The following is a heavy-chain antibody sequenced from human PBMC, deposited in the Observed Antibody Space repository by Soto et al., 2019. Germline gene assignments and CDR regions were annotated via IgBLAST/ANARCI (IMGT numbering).Heavy chain of an antibody. Sequence: GGSLRLSCAASGFTFSSYWMHWVRQAPGKGLVWVSRINSDGSSTSYADSVKGRFTISRDNAKNTLYLQMNSLRAEDTAVYYCSVRNYYYYGMDVWGQGTTVTVSS. D-gene: IGHD3-10*01. J-gene: IGHJ6*02. V-gene: IGHV3-74*01. CDR1: GFTFSSYW. CDR3: SVRNYYYYGMDV. CDR2: INSDGSST.